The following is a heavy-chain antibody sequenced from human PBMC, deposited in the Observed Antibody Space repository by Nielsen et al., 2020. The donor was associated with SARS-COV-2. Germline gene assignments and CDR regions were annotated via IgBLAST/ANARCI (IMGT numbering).Heavy chain of an antibody. J-gene: IGHJ5*02. CDR3: ARDSSSWTYNWFDP. V-gene: IGHV1-2*06. D-gene: IGHD6-13*01. CDR2: INPNSGGT. Sequence: ASVKVSCKASGYTFTDFHLHWVRQVPGQGLEWMGRINPNSGGTNYAQKFQGRVTMTRDTSISTAYMELSRLRSDDTAVYYCARDSSSWTYNWFDPWGQGTLVTVSS. CDR1: GYTFTDFH.